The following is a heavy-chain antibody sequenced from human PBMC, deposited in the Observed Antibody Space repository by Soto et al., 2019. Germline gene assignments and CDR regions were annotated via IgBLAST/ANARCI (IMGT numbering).Heavy chain of an antibody. CDR2: MYNTGST. CDR1: GDSIRSYY. V-gene: IGHV4-59*01. J-gene: IGHJ6*02. D-gene: IGHD2-21*02. Sequence: SETLSVTCSVTGDSIRSYYWSWIRQPPGKGLEWIGYMYNTGSTIYNPSLKSRVTISVDTSKNQFSLKLNSVTAADTAVYYCARDLWGYCGADCYPLDVWGQGTTVTVS. CDR3: ARDLWGYCGADCYPLDV.